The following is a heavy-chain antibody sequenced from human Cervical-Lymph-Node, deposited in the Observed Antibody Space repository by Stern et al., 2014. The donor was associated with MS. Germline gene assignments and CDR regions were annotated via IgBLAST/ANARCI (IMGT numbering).Heavy chain of an antibody. CDR2: INPSFGTT. CDR3: AREMAGDFDY. Sequence: QDQLVQSGAEVKRPGASVKLSCTTSGYTFTNYYMHWVRQAPGQGLEWMGMINPSFGTTNSAQKFQGRITMAMDTSTSTVYMEVNSLISEDTAVYYCAREMAGDFDYWGQGALVTVSS. D-gene: IGHD6-19*01. J-gene: IGHJ4*02. CDR1: GYTFTNYY. V-gene: IGHV1-46*01.